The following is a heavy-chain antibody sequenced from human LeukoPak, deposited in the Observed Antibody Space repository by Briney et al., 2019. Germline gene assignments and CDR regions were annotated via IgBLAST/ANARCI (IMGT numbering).Heavy chain of an antibody. V-gene: IGHV1-2*02. Sequence: ASVKVSCKASGYTFTGYYMHWVRQAPGQGLEWMGWINPNSGGTNYAQKFQGRVTMTRDTSISTAYMELSRLRSDDTAVYYCARGGSDGSGILYYFDYWGQGTLVTVSS. CDR1: GYTFTGYY. D-gene: IGHD3-10*01. CDR3: ARGGSDGSGILYYFDY. CDR2: INPNSGGT. J-gene: IGHJ4*02.